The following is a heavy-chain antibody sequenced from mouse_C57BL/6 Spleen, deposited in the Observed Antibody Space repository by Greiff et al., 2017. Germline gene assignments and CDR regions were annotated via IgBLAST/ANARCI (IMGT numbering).Heavy chain of an antibody. Sequence: VQLQQSGPELVKPGASVKISCKASGYAFSSSWMNWVKQRPGKGLEWIGRIYPGDGDTNYNGKVTGKGTLTAYKSSSPAYMQLSSLTSEDSAVYFCATAITTVVNAMDYWGQGTSVTVSS. D-gene: IGHD1-1*01. V-gene: IGHV1-82*01. CDR3: ATAITTVVNAMDY. CDR2: IYPGDGDT. J-gene: IGHJ4*01. CDR1: GYAFSSSW.